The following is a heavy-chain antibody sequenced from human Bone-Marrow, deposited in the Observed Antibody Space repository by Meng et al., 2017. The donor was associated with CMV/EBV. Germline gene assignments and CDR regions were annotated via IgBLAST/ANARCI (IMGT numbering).Heavy chain of an antibody. D-gene: IGHD1-1*01. V-gene: IGHV1-18*01. CDR2: IGTDNGNI. Sequence: ASVKVSCKASGYIFSSYGIGWVRQSPGQGLEWMGWIGTDNGNIKYAQKYQGRLTMTEDTSTDTAYMELSSLRSEDTAVYYCATVKRGTRWFDPWGQGTLVTVSS. CDR3: ATVKRGTRWFDP. J-gene: IGHJ5*02. CDR1: GYIFSSYG.